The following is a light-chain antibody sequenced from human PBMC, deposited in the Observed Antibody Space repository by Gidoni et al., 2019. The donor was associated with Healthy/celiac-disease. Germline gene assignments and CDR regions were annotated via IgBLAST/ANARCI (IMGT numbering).Light chain of an antibody. Sequence: EIVLTHSPATLSLSPGERATLSSKASQSVSIYLAWYQQKPGQAPRLLIYDASDRATGTPARFSVSGCGTDFTLTISSLEPEDFAVDYCQQHSNWPPFTFGPGTKVDIK. V-gene: IGKV3-11*01. CDR2: DAS. J-gene: IGKJ3*01. CDR3: QQHSNWPPFT. CDR1: QSVSIY.